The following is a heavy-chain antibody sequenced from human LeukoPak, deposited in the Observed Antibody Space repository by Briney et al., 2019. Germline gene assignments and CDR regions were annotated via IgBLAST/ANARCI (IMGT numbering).Heavy chain of an antibody. CDR1: ALTFSDYY. CDR3: ARDSYYYGMDV. V-gene: IGHV3-11*04. Sequence: GGSLRLSCAASALTFSDYYMSWIRQAPGKGLEWVSFITTSGSTIYYADSVKGRFTISRDNTKNSLYLQMNSLRAEDTAVYYCARDSYYYGMDVWGQGTTVTVSS. CDR2: ITTSGSTI. J-gene: IGHJ6*02.